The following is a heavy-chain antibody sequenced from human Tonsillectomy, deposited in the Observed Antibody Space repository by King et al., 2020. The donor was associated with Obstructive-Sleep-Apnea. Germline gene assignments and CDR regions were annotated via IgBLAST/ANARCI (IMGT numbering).Heavy chain of an antibody. CDR2: SNDSGST. Sequence: WGWIRQPPGKVLEWIGESNDSGSTNYNSSINSRVTISVDTSKNQFSLKLNSVTAAHTALYDCARLDCSGGSCYCGKFVYWGQVSLVPVSS. D-gene: IGHD2-15*01. J-gene: IGHJ4*02. V-gene: IGHV4-34*01. CDR3: ARLDCSGGSCYCGKFVY.